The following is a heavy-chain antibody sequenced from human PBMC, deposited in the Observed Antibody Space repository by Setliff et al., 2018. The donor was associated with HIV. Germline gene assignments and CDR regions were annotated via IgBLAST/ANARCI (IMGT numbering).Heavy chain of an antibody. Sequence: GGSLRLSCAASGFGFSSYAMHWVRQAPGKGLEWVAVLWYDGSNKYYADSVKGRFAISRDNSKNTLYLQMDSLRAEDTALYYCTSDPPASGWTLAYWGQGALVTVSS. D-gene: IGHD6-19*01. CDR1: GFGFSSYA. V-gene: IGHV3-33*01. J-gene: IGHJ4*02. CDR2: LWYDGSNK. CDR3: TSDPPASGWTLAY.